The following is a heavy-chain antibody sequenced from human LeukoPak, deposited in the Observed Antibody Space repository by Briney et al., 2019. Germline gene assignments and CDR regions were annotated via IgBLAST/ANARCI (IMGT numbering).Heavy chain of an antibody. D-gene: IGHD6-19*01. Sequence: GGSLRLSCAASGFTVSSNYMSWVRQAPGKGLEWVSSISASGSNTYYADSVKGRFTISRDNSKNTLYLQMNSLRAEDTAIYYCATDRVAGRRPLLELGYWGQGALVTVSS. V-gene: IGHV3-23*01. CDR2: ISASGSNT. CDR1: GFTVSSNY. CDR3: ATDRVAGRRPLLELGY. J-gene: IGHJ4*02.